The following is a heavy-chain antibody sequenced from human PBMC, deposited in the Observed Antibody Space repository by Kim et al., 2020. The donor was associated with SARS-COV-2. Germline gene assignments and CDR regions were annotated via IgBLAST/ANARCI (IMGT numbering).Heavy chain of an antibody. Sequence: GGSLRLSCAASGFTFSSYGMHWVRQAPGKGLEWVAVISYDGSNKYYADSVKGRFTISRDNSKNTLYLQMNSLRAEDTAVYYCAKDSAHPIMITFWGVQNAFDIWGQGTMVTVSS. CDR1: GFTFSSYG. D-gene: IGHD3-16*01. V-gene: IGHV3-30*18. J-gene: IGHJ3*02. CDR3: AKDSAHPIMITFWGVQNAFDI. CDR2: ISYDGSNK.